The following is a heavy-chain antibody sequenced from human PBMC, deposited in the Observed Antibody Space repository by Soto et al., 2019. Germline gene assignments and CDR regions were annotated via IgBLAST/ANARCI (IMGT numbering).Heavy chain of an antibody. V-gene: IGHV3-53*02. D-gene: IGHD2-8*02. Sequence: EVQVVETGGGLIQPGGSLRLSCAASGFTVSSIYMGWVRQAPGKGLEWVSIIYSGGSTQYVDSVKGRFTISRDHSKNTLYLQMNSLRAEDTAVYYFAKSPDTGGSILGRGTMVTVSS. J-gene: IGHJ3*02. CDR2: IYSGGST. CDR3: AKSPDTGGSI. CDR1: GFTVSSIY.